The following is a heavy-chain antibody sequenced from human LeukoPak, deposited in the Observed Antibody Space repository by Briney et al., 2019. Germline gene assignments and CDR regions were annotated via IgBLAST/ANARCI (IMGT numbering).Heavy chain of an antibody. D-gene: IGHD2-15*01. CDR3: ARASRVVVVAATTHYYYYGMDV. J-gene: IGHJ6*02. V-gene: IGHV1-18*01. Sequence: GASVKVSCKASDYTFTSYGISWVRQAPGQGLEWMGWISAYNGNTNYAQKLQGRVTMTTDTSTSTAYMELRSLRSDDTAVYYCARASRVVVVAATTHYYYYGMDVWGQGTTVTVSS. CDR1: DYTFTSYG. CDR2: ISAYNGNT.